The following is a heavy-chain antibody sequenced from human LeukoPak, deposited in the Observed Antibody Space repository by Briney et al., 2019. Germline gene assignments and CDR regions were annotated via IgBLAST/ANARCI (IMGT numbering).Heavy chain of an antibody. Sequence: ASVKVSCKAPGYSFTGYYMHWVRQAPGQGLEWMGRTNPNSGGTNYAQKFQGRVTMTRDTSISTDYMELSGLRSDDTAVYYCASGGGSFGDVWGQGTMVTVSS. CDR3: ASGGGSFGDV. D-gene: IGHD2-15*01. CDR1: GYSFTGYY. J-gene: IGHJ3*01. V-gene: IGHV1-2*06. CDR2: TNPNSGGT.